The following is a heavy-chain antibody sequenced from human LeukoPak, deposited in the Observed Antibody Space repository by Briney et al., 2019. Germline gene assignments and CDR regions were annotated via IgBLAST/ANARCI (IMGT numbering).Heavy chain of an antibody. CDR1: GYTFTSYY. CDR2: INPSGGST. D-gene: IGHD3-10*01. V-gene: IGHV1-46*01. J-gene: IGHJ5*02. CDR3: ARGRVTMVRGVIHWFDP. Sequence: ASVKVSCKASGYTFTSYYMHWVRQAPGQGLEWMGIINPSGGSTSYAQKFQGRVTMTRDMSTSTVYMELSSLRSEDTAVYYCARGRVTMVRGVIHWFDPWGQGTLVTVSS.